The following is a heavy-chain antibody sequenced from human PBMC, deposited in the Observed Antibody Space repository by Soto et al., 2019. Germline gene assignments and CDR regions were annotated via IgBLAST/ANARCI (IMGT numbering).Heavy chain of an antibody. Sequence: VCCWSSGYNLASYGIMRVRQAPGRGLEWMGWISAYNGNTNYAQKLQGRVTMTTDTSTSTAYMELRSLRSDDTAVYYCARDSEARSSSSPARFDPWGQGTLVTVSS. V-gene: IGHV1-18*04. CDR2: ISAYNGNT. J-gene: IGHJ5*02. CDR1: GYNLASYG. CDR3: ARDSEARSSSSPARFDP. D-gene: IGHD6-6*01.